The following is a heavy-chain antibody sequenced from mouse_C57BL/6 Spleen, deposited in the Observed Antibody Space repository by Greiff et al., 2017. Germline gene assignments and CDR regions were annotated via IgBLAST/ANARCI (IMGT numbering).Heavy chain of an antibody. D-gene: IGHD1-1*01. Sequence: VQLQQPGAELVRPGTSVKLSCKASGYTFTSYWMHWVKQRPGQGLEWIGVIDPSDSYTNYNQKFKGKATLTVDTSSSTAYMQLSSLTSEDSAVYYCARGGLDYYGSTLYAMDYWGQGTSVTVSS. CDR3: ARGGLDYYGSTLYAMDY. CDR2: IDPSDSYT. CDR1: GYTFTSYW. J-gene: IGHJ4*01. V-gene: IGHV1-59*01.